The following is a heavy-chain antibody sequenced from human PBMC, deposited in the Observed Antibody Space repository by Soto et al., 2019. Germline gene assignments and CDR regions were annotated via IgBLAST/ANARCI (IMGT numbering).Heavy chain of an antibody. CDR2: VNSGSDTI. CDR1: GFSFSTFE. Sequence: GGSLRLSCAASGFSFSTFEMNWVRQAPGKGLEWVAYVNSGSDTIHYADSVRGRFTVSRDNAKNSLFLQMNSLRVEDTALYYCARDRAAGGYWGQGTLVTVSS. CDR3: ARDRAAGGY. J-gene: IGHJ4*02. D-gene: IGHD6-13*01. V-gene: IGHV3-48*03.